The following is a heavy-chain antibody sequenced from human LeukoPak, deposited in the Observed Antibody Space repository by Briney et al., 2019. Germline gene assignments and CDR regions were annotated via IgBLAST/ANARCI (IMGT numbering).Heavy chain of an antibody. D-gene: IGHD1-26*01. Sequence: ASVKVSCKASGYTFTGYYMHWVRQAPGQGLEWMGWINPNSSGTNYAQKFQGRVTMTRDTSISTAYMELSRLRSDDTAVYYCASLKLIAGWFDPWGQGTLVTVSS. J-gene: IGHJ5*02. V-gene: IGHV1-2*02. CDR1: GYTFTGYY. CDR3: ASLKLIAGWFDP. CDR2: INPNSSGT.